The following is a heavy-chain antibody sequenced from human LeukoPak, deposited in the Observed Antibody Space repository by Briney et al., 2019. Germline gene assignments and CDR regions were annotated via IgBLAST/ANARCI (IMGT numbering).Heavy chain of an antibody. Sequence: PSDTLSLTCALYGGSFSGYYWSWIRHPPGKGLEWIGEINHSGSTNYNPSVKSRVTISVDTSKNQFSLKLSSVTAADTAVYYCARLSKGRYFDYIFEYWGQGTLATVSS. CDR2: INHSGST. D-gene: IGHD3-9*01. V-gene: IGHV4-34*01. CDR3: ARLSKGRYFDYIFEY. CDR1: GGSFSGYY. J-gene: IGHJ4*02.